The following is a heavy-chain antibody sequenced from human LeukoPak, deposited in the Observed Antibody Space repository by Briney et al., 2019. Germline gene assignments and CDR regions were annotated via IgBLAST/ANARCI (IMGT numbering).Heavy chain of an antibody. J-gene: IGHJ4*02. V-gene: IGHV4-34*01. Sequence: SETLSLTCAVYGGSFSGYYWSWIRQPPGKGLEWIGEINHSGSTNYNPSLKSRVTISVDTSKNQFSLKLSSVTAADTAVYHCAMEKWLRPIDYWGQGTLVTVSS. CDR2: INHSGST. CDR3: AMEKWLRPIDY. D-gene: IGHD5-12*01. CDR1: GGSFSGYY.